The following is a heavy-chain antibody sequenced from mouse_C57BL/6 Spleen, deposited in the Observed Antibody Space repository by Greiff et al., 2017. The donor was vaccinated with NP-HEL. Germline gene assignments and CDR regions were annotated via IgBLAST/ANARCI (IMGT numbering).Heavy chain of an antibody. J-gene: IGHJ1*03. CDR3: ARWCMDYEGYLDV. D-gene: IGHD2-4*01. CDR1: GYTFTSYW. Sequence: VQLQQSGAELAKPGASVKLSCKASGYTFTSYWMHWVNQRPGQGLEWIGYINPSSGYTKYNQKFKDKATLTADNSSSTAYMQLSSLTYEDYAVEYCARWCMDYEGYLDVWGTGTTVTVSS. V-gene: IGHV1-7*01. CDR2: INPSSGYT.